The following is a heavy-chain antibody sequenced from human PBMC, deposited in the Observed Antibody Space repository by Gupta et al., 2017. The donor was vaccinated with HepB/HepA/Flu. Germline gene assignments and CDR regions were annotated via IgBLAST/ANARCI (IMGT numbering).Heavy chain of an antibody. J-gene: IGHJ5*02. CDR2: ISYDGSNK. D-gene: IGHD3-10*01. Sequence: LVESGGGVVQPGRSLRLSCAASGFTFSSYGMHWVRQAPGKGLEWVAVISYDGSNKYYADSVKGRFTISRDNSKNTLYLQMNSLRAEDTAVYYCAKAPNGSGSRNWFDPWGQGTLVTVSS. V-gene: IGHV3-30*18. CDR3: AKAPNGSGSRNWFDP. CDR1: GFTFSSYG.